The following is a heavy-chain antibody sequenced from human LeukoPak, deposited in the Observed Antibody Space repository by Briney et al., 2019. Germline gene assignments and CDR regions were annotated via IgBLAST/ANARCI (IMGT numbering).Heavy chain of an antibody. D-gene: IGHD4-17*01. Sequence: PGGSLRLSCAASGFTFSNYAMTWVRQAPGKGMEWVSTLSGSGGSTYFGDSVKGRFTISRDNSKNRLYLKMNSLRAEDTGVYYCAKEATVTPGNVNGFDTWGQGTLVTVSS. V-gene: IGHV3-23*01. CDR2: LSGSGGST. CDR3: AKEATVTPGNVNGFDT. J-gene: IGHJ5*02. CDR1: GFTFSNYA.